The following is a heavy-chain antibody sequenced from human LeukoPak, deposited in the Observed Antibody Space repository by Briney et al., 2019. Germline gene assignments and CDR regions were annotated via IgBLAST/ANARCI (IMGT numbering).Heavy chain of an antibody. CDR3: ARRPRGVIIKTWFDS. CDR1: GYSISSDYY. Sequence: SETLSLTCTVSGYSISSDYYCSWIRQPPGKGLEWIGEINHSGSANYNPSLKSRVTILLDTSKNQFSLNLSSVTAADTAVYYCARRPRGVIIKTWFDSWGQGTLVTVSS. CDR2: INHSGSA. V-gene: IGHV4-38-2*02. D-gene: IGHD3-10*01. J-gene: IGHJ5*01.